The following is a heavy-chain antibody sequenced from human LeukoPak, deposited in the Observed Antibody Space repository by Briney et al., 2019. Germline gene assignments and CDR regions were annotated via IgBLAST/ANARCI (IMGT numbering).Heavy chain of an antibody. Sequence: PGGSLRLSCAASGFTFSSYSMNWVRQAPGKGLEWVSSISSSSSYIYYADSVKGRFTISRDNAKNSLYLQMNSLRAEDTAVYYCARDGDIVVVPAFDYWGQGTLVTVSS. CDR1: GFTFSSYS. CDR3: ARDGDIVVVPAFDY. V-gene: IGHV3-21*01. CDR2: ISSSSSYI. J-gene: IGHJ4*02. D-gene: IGHD2-2*01.